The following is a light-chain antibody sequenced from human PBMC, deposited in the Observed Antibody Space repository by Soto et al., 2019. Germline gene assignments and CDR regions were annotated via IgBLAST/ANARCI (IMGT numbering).Light chain of an antibody. Sequence: DIQMTQSPSSVSASVGDRVTITCRASQRISTYLTWYQQRPGKAPKLLIYAASNLQSGVPSRFRGSGSGTDFTLTISSLQPEDFASYYCQQTYSVPPWTFGQGTKVEIK. V-gene: IGKV1-39*01. CDR3: QQTYSVPPWT. CDR2: AAS. CDR1: QRISTY. J-gene: IGKJ1*01.